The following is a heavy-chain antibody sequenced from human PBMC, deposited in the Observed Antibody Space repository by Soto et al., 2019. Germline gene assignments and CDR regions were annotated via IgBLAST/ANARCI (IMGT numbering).Heavy chain of an antibody. CDR1: GFTFSSYA. Sequence: VQLLESGGGLVQPGRSLRLSCAASGFTFSSYAMHWVRQAPGKGLEWVAVISYDGSNKYYADSVKGRFTISRDNSKNTLYLQMNSLRAEDTAVYYCARDPLWGTAMVLWYFDLWGRGTLVTVSS. CDR3: ARDPLWGTAMVLWYFDL. D-gene: IGHD5-18*01. CDR2: ISYDGSNK. V-gene: IGHV3-30-3*01. J-gene: IGHJ2*01.